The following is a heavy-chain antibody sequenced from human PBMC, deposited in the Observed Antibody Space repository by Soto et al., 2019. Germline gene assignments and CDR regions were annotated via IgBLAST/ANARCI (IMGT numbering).Heavy chain of an antibody. CDR2: ISGSGGST. CDR1: GFTFSSYG. J-gene: IGHJ6*02. Sequence: VGSLRRSCAASGFTFSSYGMSWVRQAPGKGLEWVSSISGSGGSTYYADSVKGRFTISRDNSKNTLYLQMNSLRAEDTAVYYCAKDPAVAGFLPSYYYGMDVWGQGTTVTVSS. D-gene: IGHD6-19*01. CDR3: AKDPAVAGFLPSYYYGMDV. V-gene: IGHV3-23*01.